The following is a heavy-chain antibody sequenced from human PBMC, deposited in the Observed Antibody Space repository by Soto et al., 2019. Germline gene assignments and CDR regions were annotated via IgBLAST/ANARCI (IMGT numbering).Heavy chain of an antibody. D-gene: IGHD6-19*01. CDR1: GGSISSYY. CDR2: IYYSGST. V-gene: IGHV4-59*08. Sequence: QVQLQESGPGLVKPSETLSLTCTVSGGSISSYYWSWIRQPPGKGLEWIGYIYYSGSTNYNPSLKSRVTISVDTSKNQFSLKLSSVTAADTAVYYCARHVSAPYSSGWQNFDYWGQGTLVTVSS. CDR3: ARHVSAPYSSGWQNFDY. J-gene: IGHJ4*02.